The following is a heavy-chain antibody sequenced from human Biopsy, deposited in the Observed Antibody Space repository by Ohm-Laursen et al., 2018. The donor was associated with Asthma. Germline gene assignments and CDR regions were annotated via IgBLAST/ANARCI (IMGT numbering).Heavy chain of an antibody. J-gene: IGHJ6*02. CDR1: GFTFSNYA. CDR3: AKDLSKAVGGSNDYYYGMDV. Sequence: SLRLSCSASGFTFSNYAMTWVRPAPGKGLEWVSAISGGGGGTKYADSVKGRFTISRDNSKNTLSLQMSSLRAEDTALYYCAKDLSKAVGGSNDYYYGMDVWGQGTTVTVAS. CDR2: ISGGGGGT. V-gene: IGHV3-23*01. D-gene: IGHD6-19*01.